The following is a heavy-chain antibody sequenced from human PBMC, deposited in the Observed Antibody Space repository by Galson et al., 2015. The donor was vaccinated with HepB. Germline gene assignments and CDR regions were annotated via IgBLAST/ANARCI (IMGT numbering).Heavy chain of an antibody. D-gene: IGHD2-2*01. CDR2: FDPEDGET. CDR3: ATVGYCSSTSCPYYFDY. V-gene: IGHV1-24*01. CDR1: GYTLTELS. Sequence: SVKVSCKVSGYTLTELSMHWVRQAPGKGLEWMGGFDPEDGETIYAQKFQGRVTMTEDTSTDTAYMELSSLRSEDTAVYYCATVGYCSSTSCPYYFDYWGQGTLVTVSS. J-gene: IGHJ4*02.